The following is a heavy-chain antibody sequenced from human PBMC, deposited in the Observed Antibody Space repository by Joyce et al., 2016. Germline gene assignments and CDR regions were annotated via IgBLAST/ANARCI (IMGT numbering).Heavy chain of an antibody. J-gene: IGHJ3*02. D-gene: IGHD3-10*01. Sequence: QVQLVQSGAEVQKPGASVTLYCKTSGYSFSNYAMHWVRQAPGQRPEWMGWLNTADGNTKYSQNFRGRVNINRDTAATTGYMELSSLELEDTAVYYCASGSFRDAFDIWGQGTMVTVSS. CDR1: GYSFSNYA. CDR3: ASGSFRDAFDI. CDR2: LNTADGNT. V-gene: IGHV1-3*04.